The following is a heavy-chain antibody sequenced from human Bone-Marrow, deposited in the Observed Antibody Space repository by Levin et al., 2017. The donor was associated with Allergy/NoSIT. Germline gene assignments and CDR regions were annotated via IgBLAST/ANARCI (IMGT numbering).Heavy chain of an antibody. J-gene: IGHJ4*02. Sequence: LSLTCAASGFALSNSAIHWVRQAPGKGLEWVAVISSDGDKKYYIDSVKGRFTISRDNSKDTVYLQMNSLRAEDTAIYYCAKDMYYYDTSGFYSLDYWGQGTLVTVSS. CDR2: ISSDGDKK. CDR1: GFALSNSA. CDR3: AKDMYYYDTSGFYSLDY. D-gene: IGHD3-22*01. V-gene: IGHV3-30*18.